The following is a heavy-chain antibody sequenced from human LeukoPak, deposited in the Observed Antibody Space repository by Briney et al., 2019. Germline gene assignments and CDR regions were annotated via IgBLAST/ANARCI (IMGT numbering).Heavy chain of an antibody. V-gene: IGHV3-21*01. CDR2: ISSSSSYI. J-gene: IGHJ4*02. Sequence: GGSLRLSCAASGFTFSSYSMNWVRQAPGRGLEWVSSISSSSSYIYYADSVKGRFTISRDNAKNSLYLQMNSLRAEDTAVYYCARNRAAAGPYYFDYWGQGTLVTVSS. CDR3: ARNRAAAGPYYFDY. D-gene: IGHD6-13*01. CDR1: GFTFSSYS.